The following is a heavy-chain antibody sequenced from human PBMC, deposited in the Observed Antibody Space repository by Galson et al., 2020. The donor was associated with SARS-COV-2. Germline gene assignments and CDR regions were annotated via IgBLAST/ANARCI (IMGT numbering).Heavy chain of an antibody. CDR3: AIFEIEGTLDS. CDR2: INPDGSEK. D-gene: IGHD1-1*01. J-gene: IGHJ5*01. V-gene: IGHV3-7*01. Sequence: GESLKISCAASGFTFSDFWMSWVRQAPGKGLEWLANINPDGSEKYYVDSVTGRFTISRDNAQNSLYLQLNSLRAEDTAVFYCAIFEIEGTLDSRGQGTLVTVSS. CDR1: GFTFSDFW.